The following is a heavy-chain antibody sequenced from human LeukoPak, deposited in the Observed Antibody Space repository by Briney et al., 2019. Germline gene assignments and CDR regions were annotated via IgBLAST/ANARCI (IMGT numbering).Heavy chain of an antibody. J-gene: IGHJ6*03. CDR2: IKADGSEA. Sequence: GSLRLSCAASGFTFSSHWMSWVRQAPGKGLEWVGNIKADGSEAYHVDSVKGRFTISRDNSKNTLYLQMNSLRAEDTAVYYCAKGSKEVLFTRDHYMDVWGKGTTVTISS. V-gene: IGHV3-7*01. CDR3: AKGSKEVLFTRDHYMDV. D-gene: IGHD3-3*01. CDR1: GFTFSSHW.